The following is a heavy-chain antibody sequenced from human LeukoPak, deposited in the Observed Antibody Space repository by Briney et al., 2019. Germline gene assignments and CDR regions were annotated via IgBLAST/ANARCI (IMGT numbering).Heavy chain of an antibody. CDR3: ARDFPYYYDTSGYYVDY. J-gene: IGHJ4*02. V-gene: IGHV3-7*01. Sequence: PGGSLRLSCAASGFTFSSYWMTWVRQAPGKGLEWVANIKQDGSEQYYVDSVTGRFTISRDNAKNSLYLQMNSLRAEDTAVYYCARDFPYYYDTSGYYVDYWGQGPLVTVSS. CDR1: GFTFSSYW. D-gene: IGHD3-22*01. CDR2: IKQDGSEQ.